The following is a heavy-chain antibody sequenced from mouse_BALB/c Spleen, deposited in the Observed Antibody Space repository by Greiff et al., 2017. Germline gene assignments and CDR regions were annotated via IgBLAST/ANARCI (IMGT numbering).Heavy chain of an antibody. CDR2: ISSGGSYT. CDR1: GFTFSSYG. CDR3: ARSDELYAMDY. J-gene: IGHJ4*01. Sequence: EVHLVESGGDLVKPGGSLKLSCAASGFTFSSYGMSWVRQTPDKRLEWVATISSGGSYTYYPDSVKGRFTISRDNAKNTLYLQMSSLKSEDTAMYYCARSDELYAMDYWGQGTSVTGSS. V-gene: IGHV5-6*01.